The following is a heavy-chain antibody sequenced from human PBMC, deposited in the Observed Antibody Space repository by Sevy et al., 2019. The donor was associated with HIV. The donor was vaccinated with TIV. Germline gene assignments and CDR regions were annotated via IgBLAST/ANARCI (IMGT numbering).Heavy chain of an antibody. J-gene: IGHJ4*02. CDR2: ISGSDGST. CDR3: AKVGGSGYYETNNFDY. V-gene: IGHV3-23*01. Sequence: GGYLRLSCAASGFTFSSYAMNWVRQAPGKGLEWVSGISGSDGSTQYADSVKGRFTISRANSKNTLYLQMNSLRAEDTAVYYCAKVGGSGYYETNNFDYWGQGTLVTVSS. D-gene: IGHD3-22*01. CDR1: GFTFSSYA.